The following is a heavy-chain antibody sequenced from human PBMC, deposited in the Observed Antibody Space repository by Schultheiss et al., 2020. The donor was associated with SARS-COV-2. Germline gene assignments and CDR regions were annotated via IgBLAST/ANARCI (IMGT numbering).Heavy chain of an antibody. Sequence: SETLSLTCTVSGGSISSYYWSWIREPPGKGLEWIGYIYYSGSTYYNPSLKSRVTISVDTSKNQFSLKLSSVTAADTAVYYCARDRGYSSGWYGYWGQGTLVTVSS. CDR2: IYYSGST. J-gene: IGHJ4*02. D-gene: IGHD6-19*01. V-gene: IGHV4-59*12. CDR3: ARDRGYSSGWYGY. CDR1: GGSISSYY.